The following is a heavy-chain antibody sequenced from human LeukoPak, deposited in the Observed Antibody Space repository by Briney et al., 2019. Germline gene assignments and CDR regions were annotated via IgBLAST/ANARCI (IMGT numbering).Heavy chain of an antibody. J-gene: IGHJ6*02. CDR2: ISYDGSNK. D-gene: IGHD6-6*01. CDR1: GFTFSSYG. Sequence: GRSLRLSCAASGFTFSSYGMHWVRQAPGKGLEWVAVISYDGSNKYYADSVKGRFTISRDNSKNTLYLQMNSLRAEDTAVYYCAKDGESIAARVDYYYYGMDVWGQGTTVTVSS. V-gene: IGHV3-30*18. CDR3: AKDGESIAARVDYYYYGMDV.